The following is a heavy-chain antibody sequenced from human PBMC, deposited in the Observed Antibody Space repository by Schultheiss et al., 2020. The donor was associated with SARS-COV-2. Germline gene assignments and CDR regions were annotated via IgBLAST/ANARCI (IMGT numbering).Heavy chain of an antibody. J-gene: IGHJ6*02. CDR2: INPNSGGT. V-gene: IGHV1-2*06. Sequence: ASVKVSCKASGYTFTGYYMHWVRQAPGQGLEWMGRINPNSGGTNYAQKFQGRVTMTRDTSISTAYMELSSLRSEDTAVYYCAREPDSSGNFRGYFSMDVWGQGTTVTVSS. CDR3: AREPDSSGNFRGYFSMDV. CDR1: GYTFTGYY. D-gene: IGHD3-22*01.